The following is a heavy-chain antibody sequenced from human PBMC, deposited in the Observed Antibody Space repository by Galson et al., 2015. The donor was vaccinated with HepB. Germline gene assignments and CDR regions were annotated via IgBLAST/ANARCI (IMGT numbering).Heavy chain of an antibody. D-gene: IGHD3-22*01. J-gene: IGHJ6*03. CDR3: AKGYYDYYYMDV. CDR2: ISYDGSNK. CDR1: GFTFSSYG. Sequence: SLRLSCAASGFTFSSYGMHWVRQAPGKGLEWVAVISYDGSNKYYADSVKGRFTISRDNSKNTLYLQMNSLRAEDTAVYYCAKGYYDYYYMDVWGKGTTVTVSS. V-gene: IGHV3-30*18.